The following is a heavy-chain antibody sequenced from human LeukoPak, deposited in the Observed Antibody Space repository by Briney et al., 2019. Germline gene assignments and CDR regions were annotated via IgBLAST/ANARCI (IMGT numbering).Heavy chain of an antibody. J-gene: IGHJ5*02. CDR3: ARDRTYCSSTSCYESLGFDP. CDR1: GGSISSYY. CDR2: IYYSGST. Sequence: SETLSLTCTVSGGSISSYYWSWIRQPPGKGLEWIGYIYYSGSTNYNPSLKSRVTLSVDTSKNQFSLKLSSVTAADTAVYYCARDRTYCSSTSCYESLGFDPWGQGTLVTVSS. D-gene: IGHD2-2*01. V-gene: IGHV4-59*01.